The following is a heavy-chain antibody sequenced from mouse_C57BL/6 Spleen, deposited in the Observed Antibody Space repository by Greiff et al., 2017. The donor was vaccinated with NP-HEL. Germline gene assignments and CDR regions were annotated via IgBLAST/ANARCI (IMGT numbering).Heavy chain of an antibody. D-gene: IGHD2-4*01. CDR1: GYTFTSYW. Sequence: VQLVESGAELAKPGASVKLSCKASGYTFTSYWMHWVKQRPGQGLEWIGYINPSSGYTKYNQKFKDKATLTADKSSSTAYMQLSSLTYEDSAVYYCAYDYDGDAMDYWGQGTSVTVSS. J-gene: IGHJ4*01. V-gene: IGHV1-7*01. CDR2: INPSSGYT. CDR3: AYDYDGDAMDY.